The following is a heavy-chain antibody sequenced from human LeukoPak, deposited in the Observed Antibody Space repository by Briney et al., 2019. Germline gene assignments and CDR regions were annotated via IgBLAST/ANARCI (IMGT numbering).Heavy chain of an antibody. V-gene: IGHV3-30*02. Sequence: PGGSLRLSCAASGFTFSSYGMHWVRQAPGKGLEWVAFIRYDGSNKYYADSVKGRFTISRENAKNSLYLQMNSLRAGDTAVYYCARGKTYYYDSSGPDAFDIWGQGTMVTVSS. CDR1: GFTFSSYG. D-gene: IGHD3-22*01. J-gene: IGHJ3*02. CDR3: ARGKTYYYDSSGPDAFDI. CDR2: IRYDGSNK.